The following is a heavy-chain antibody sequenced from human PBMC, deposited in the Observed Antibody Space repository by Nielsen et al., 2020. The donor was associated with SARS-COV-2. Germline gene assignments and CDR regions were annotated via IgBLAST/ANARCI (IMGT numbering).Heavy chain of an antibody. D-gene: IGHD1-14*01. Sequence: VRQMPGKGLEWMGRIDPSDSYTNYSPSFQGHVTISADKSISTAYLQWSSLKASDTAMYYCVIGDATTWYLWGQGTLVTVSS. J-gene: IGHJ4*02. CDR3: VIGDATTWYL. CDR2: IDPSDSYT. V-gene: IGHV5-10-1*01.